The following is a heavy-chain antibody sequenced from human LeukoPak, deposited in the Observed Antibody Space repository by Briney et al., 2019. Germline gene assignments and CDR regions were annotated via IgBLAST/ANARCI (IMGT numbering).Heavy chain of an antibody. CDR3: ARGEQIFDY. D-gene: IGHD1/OR15-1a*01. Sequence: SETLSLTCTVSVYSISSSYYWGWIRQPPGKGLEWFGIIYHSGSTYYNPSLKSRVTISVDTSKNQFSLKLSSVTAADTAVYYCARGEQIFDYWGQGTLVTVSS. CDR2: IYHSGST. V-gene: IGHV4-38-2*02. CDR1: VYSISSSYY. J-gene: IGHJ4*02.